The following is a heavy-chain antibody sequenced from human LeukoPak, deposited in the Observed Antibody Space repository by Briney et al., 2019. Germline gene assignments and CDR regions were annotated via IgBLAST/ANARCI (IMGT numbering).Heavy chain of an antibody. V-gene: IGHV4-4*07. Sequence: SETLSLTCTVSGGSISSNYWTWIRQPAGKGLEWIGRIYTSGSTNYNPSLKSRVTMSVDTSKNQFSLKLSSVTAADTAVYYCARELLCSSTSCWVFDLWGRGTLVTVSS. CDR1: GGSISSNY. CDR2: IYTSGST. J-gene: IGHJ2*01. D-gene: IGHD2-2*01. CDR3: ARELLCSSTSCWVFDL.